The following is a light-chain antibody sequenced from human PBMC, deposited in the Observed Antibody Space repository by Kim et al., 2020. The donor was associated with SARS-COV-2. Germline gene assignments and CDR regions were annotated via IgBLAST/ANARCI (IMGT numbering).Light chain of an antibody. CDR3: TSYTSSNTYV. V-gene: IGLV2-14*03. CDR2: GVT. J-gene: IGLJ1*01. CDR1: SRYVGGYNS. Sequence: GQPITISCIGTSRYVGGYNSVSLYQQHPRKAPKVMVYGVTNRPSRISDRFSGSKSGNTASLTISGRQAEDEADYYCTSYTSSNTYVFGTGTKVTVL.